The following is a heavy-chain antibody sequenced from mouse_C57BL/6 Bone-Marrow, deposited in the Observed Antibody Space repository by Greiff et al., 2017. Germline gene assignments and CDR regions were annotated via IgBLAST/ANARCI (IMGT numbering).Heavy chain of an antibody. V-gene: IGHV14-4*01. CDR3: SSFDGNYFDF. Sequence: EVQLQQSGAELVRPGASVKLSCTASGFNIKDDYIHWVKQRPEQGLEWIGWIDPEIGDTEYASKFQGKATITSDTSSNTAYLQLSSLTSEDTAVFYCSSFDGNYFDFWGQGTPLTVAS. J-gene: IGHJ2*01. CDR2: IDPEIGDT. D-gene: IGHD2-3*01. CDR1: GFNIKDDY.